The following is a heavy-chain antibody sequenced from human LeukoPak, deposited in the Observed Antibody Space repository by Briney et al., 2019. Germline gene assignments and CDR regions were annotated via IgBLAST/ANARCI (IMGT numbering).Heavy chain of an antibody. CDR3: ARPAPYYYDSSGYYSTYYYYYMDV. CDR2: IIPILGIA. J-gene: IGHJ6*03. D-gene: IGHD3-22*01. Sequence: GASVKVSCKASGGTFSSYTISWVRQAPGQGLEWMGRIIPILGIANYAQKFQGRVTITADKSTGTAYMELSSLRSDDTAVYYCARPAPYYYDSSGYYSTYYYYYMDVWGKGTTVTVSS. CDR1: GGTFSSYT. V-gene: IGHV1-69*02.